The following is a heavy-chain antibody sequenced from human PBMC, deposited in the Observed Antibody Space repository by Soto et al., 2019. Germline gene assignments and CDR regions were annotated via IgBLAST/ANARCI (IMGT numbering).Heavy chain of an antibody. V-gene: IGHV3-15*01. J-gene: IGHJ1*01. CDR3: ITDAGFCSRDSCYFWAF. CDR1: GFTFINAW. D-gene: IGHD2-2*01. CDR2: IKSKTDEATT. Sequence: PWGSLRLSCAASGFTFINAWIIFFRQSPLKWLEWVGHIKSKTDEATTDYAAPVKDRFTISRDDSGNTLYLEMNRLKTEDTGIYYCITDAGFCSRDSCYFWAFWGPGTLVTV.